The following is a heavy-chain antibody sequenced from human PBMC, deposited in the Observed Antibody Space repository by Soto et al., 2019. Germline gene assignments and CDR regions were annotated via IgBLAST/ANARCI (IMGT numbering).Heavy chain of an antibody. V-gene: IGHV4-34*01. CDR3: ARRYCSGGSCYDTNNWFDP. Sequence: SETLSLTCAVYGGSFSGYYWSWIRQPPGKGLEWIGEINHSGSTNYNPSLKSRVTISVDTSKNQFSLKLSSVTAADTAVYYCARRYCSGGSCYDTNNWFDPWGQGTLVTVS. J-gene: IGHJ5*02. CDR2: INHSGST. CDR1: GGSFSGYY. D-gene: IGHD2-15*01.